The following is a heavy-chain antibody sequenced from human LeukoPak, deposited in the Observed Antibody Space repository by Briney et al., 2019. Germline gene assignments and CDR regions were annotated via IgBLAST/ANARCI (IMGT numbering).Heavy chain of an antibody. Sequence: ASVKVSCKASGGTFNNYGINWVRQAPGQGLEWMGWINPHNGGTNYGQKFQGRVTMTRDTSINTVYMEVTRLTSDDTAIYYCAGHSSSSDGWFDPWGQGTLVTVSS. CDR1: GGTFNNYG. D-gene: IGHD6-6*01. J-gene: IGHJ5*02. CDR2: INPHNGGT. CDR3: AGHSSSSDGWFDP. V-gene: IGHV1-2*02.